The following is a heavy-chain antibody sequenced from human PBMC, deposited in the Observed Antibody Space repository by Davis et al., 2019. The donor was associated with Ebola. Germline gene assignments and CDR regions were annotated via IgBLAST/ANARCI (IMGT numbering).Heavy chain of an antibody. CDR2: IYHSGST. J-gene: IGHJ6*02. CDR1: GGSISSSNW. V-gene: IGHV4-4*02. D-gene: IGHD3-16*01. CDR3: ARLIGIWGSSLHGYYYGMDV. Sequence: PGGSLRLSCAVSGGSISSSNWWRWVRQPPGEGLEWIGEIYHSGSTNYNPSLKSRVTISVDKSKNQFSLKLSSVTAADTAVYYCARLIGIWGSSLHGYYYGMDVWGQGTTVTVSS.